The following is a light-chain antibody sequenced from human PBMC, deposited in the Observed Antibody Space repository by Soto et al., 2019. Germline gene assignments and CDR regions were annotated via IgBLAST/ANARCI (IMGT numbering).Light chain of an antibody. V-gene: IGKV3-11*01. CDR1: QSVGSY. Sequence: EIVLTQSPATLSLSPGERATLSCRASQSVGSYFAWYQQKPGQAPRLLIYDASNRATGIPARFSGSGSGTDFTLTISSLEPEEFAVYFCQQRSTWLTFGGGTKVEIK. CDR2: DAS. CDR3: QQRSTWLT. J-gene: IGKJ4*02.